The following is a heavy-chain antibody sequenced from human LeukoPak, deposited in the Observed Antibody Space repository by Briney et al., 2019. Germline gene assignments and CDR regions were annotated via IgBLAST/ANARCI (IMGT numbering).Heavy chain of an antibody. CDR3: ARLGRDGYKTHVDY. CDR1: GGSISSYY. D-gene: IGHD5-24*01. Sequence: SETLSLTCTVSGGSISSYYWSWIRQPPGKGLEWIGYIYYSGGTNYNPSLKSRVTISVDTSKHQFSLKLSSVTAADTAVYYCARLGRDGYKTHVDYWGQGALVTVSS. CDR2: IYYSGGT. J-gene: IGHJ4*02. V-gene: IGHV4-59*08.